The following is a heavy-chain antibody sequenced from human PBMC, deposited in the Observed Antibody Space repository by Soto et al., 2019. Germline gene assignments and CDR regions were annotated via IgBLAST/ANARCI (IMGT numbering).Heavy chain of an antibody. CDR3: ARSGGSLDY. J-gene: IGHJ4*02. CDR2: IYYSGST. CDR1: GGSISSYY. Sequence: SETLSLTCTVSGGSISSYYWSWIRQPPGKGLEWIGYIYYSGSTNYNPSLKSRVTISVDTSKNQFSLKLNSVTAADTAVYYCARSGGSLDYWGQGTLVTVYS. D-gene: IGHD2-15*01. V-gene: IGHV4-59*01.